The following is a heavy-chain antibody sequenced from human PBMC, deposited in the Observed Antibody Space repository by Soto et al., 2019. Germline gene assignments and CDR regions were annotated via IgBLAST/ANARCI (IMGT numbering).Heavy chain of an antibody. V-gene: IGHV3-48*01. CDR2: INSGGSAI. D-gene: IGHD3-10*01. CDR3: ARVVSGSGAWLDY. CDR1: GFTFSGYS. J-gene: IGHJ4*02. Sequence: EVQLVESGGNLEQPGGSLRLSCTASGFTFSGYSMTWVRQAPGKGLEWISYINSGGSAIQYADSVKGRFSISRDNDKNSLFLQMSSLRVEDTAVYYCARVVSGSGAWLDYWGPGTLVTVSS.